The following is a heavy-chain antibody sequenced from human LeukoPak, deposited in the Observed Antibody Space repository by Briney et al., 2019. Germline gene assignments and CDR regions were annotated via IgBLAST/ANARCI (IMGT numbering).Heavy chain of an antibody. CDR1: GFTFSDYY. V-gene: IGHV3-11*04. CDR2: VRSGSRNI. J-gene: IGHJ4*02. CDR3: ARGESSYCSGGCYSAA. D-gene: IGHD2-21*01. Sequence: GGSLRVSCAASGFTFSDYYMSWIRQAPGKGRDRVSYVRSGSRNIYYADSVRGGFTASRDNGRRSLYLHMNSLRAEDTAMYYCARGESSYCSGGCYSAAWGQGSLVTTSS.